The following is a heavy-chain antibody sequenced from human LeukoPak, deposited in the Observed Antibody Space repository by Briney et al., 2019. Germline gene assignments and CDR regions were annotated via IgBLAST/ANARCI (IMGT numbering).Heavy chain of an antibody. CDR1: GGSIRSYY. J-gene: IGHJ4*02. V-gene: IGHV4-59*01. CDR2: MYNSGTT. CDR3: ARDRFPVY. Sequence: PSETLSLTCSVSGGSIRSYYWSWIRQPPGKGLEWIGCMYNSGTTNYNPSLKSRVTISVDTSKNQFSLNLSSVTAADTAVYYCARDRFPVYWGQGTLVTVSS.